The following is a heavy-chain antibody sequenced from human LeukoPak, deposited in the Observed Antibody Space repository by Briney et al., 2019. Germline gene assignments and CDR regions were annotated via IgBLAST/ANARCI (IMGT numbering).Heavy chain of an antibody. CDR1: GGSISSGGYY. Sequence: SQTLSLTCTVSGGSISSGGYYWSWIRQHPGRGLEWIGYIYYSGSTYYNPSLKSRVTISVDTSKNQFSLKLSSVTAADTAVYYCARNGPLYYYFDYWGQGTLVTVSP. V-gene: IGHV4-31*03. CDR2: IYYSGST. J-gene: IGHJ4*02. D-gene: IGHD3-16*01. CDR3: ARNGPLYYYFDY.